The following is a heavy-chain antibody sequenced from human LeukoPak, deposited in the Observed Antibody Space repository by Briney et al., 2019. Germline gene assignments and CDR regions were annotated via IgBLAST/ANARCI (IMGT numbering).Heavy chain of an antibody. CDR2: ISSTSSTI. CDR1: GFTFSTYS. V-gene: IGHV3-48*02. Sequence: PGGSLRLSCAASGFTFSTYSMNWVRQAPGKGLEWVSYISSTSSTIYYADSVKGRFTISRDNAKNSLYLQMGSLRDEDTAVYYCARLDSSSPQNLDYWGQGTLVTVSS. J-gene: IGHJ4*02. D-gene: IGHD6-13*01. CDR3: ARLDSSSPQNLDY.